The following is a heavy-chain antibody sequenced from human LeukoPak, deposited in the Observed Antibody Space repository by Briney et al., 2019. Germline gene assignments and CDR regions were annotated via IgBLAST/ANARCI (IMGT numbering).Heavy chain of an antibody. CDR1: GFTFSSNA. J-gene: IGHJ4*02. D-gene: IGHD2-15*01. V-gene: IGHV3-23*01. CDR3: AKEYCSGGSRYSLVDY. CDR2: ISTSGGTT. Sequence: GSLRLSCAASGFTFSSNAMSWVRQAPGRGLEWVSGISTSGGTTYYEDSVKGRFTISRDNSRNTLYLQMNSLRAEDTAVYYCAKEYCSGGSRYSLVDYWGQGTLVTVSS.